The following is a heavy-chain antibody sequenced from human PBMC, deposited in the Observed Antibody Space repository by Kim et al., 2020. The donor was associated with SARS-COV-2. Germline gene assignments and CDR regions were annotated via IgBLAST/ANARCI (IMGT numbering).Heavy chain of an antibody. V-gene: IGHV4-59*01. J-gene: IGHJ4*02. CDR3: ARADGSYVDY. CDR2: ST. D-gene: IGHD1-26*01. Sequence: STNYNPTLKSRVTISVDTSKNQFSLKRSSVAAADTAVYYCARADGSYVDYWGQGTLVTVSS.